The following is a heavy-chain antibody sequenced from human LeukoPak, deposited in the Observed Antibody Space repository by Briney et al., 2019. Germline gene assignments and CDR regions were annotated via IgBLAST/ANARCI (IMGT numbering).Heavy chain of an antibody. CDR2: IYYTGST. CDR1: GTSISSSSYY. Sequence: PSETLSLTCTVSGTSISSSSYYWGWVRQPPGRGLEWIANIYYTGSTYYNPSLKSRVTMSLDTSKTQFSLELTSVTAADTAVYFCARTLTYYDSRRTFDFWSQGTLVTVSS. V-gene: IGHV4-39*07. D-gene: IGHD3-10*01. CDR3: ARTLTYYDSRRTFDF. J-gene: IGHJ4*02.